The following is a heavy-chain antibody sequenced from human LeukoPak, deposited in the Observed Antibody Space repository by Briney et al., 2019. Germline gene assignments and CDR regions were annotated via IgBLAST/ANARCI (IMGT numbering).Heavy chain of an antibody. Sequence: ASVTVSCMACGYTFTSYYMHWVRQAPGQGLEWMGIINPSGGSTSYAQKFQGRVTMTRDTSTSTVYMELSSLRSEDTAVYYCARGALELWLFDYWGQGTLVTVSS. J-gene: IGHJ4*02. V-gene: IGHV1-46*01. CDR2: INPSGGST. CDR3: ARGALELWLFDY. CDR1: GYTFTSYY. D-gene: IGHD5-18*01.